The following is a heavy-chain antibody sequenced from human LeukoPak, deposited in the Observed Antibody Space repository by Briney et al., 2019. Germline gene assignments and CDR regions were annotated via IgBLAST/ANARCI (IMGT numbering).Heavy chain of an antibody. Sequence: GASVKVSCKASGYTFTSYGISWVRQAPGQGLEWMGWISAYNGNTNYAQKFQGRVTMTTDTPTSTAYMDLRSLRSDDTAVYYCARDWDDGCSSTSCPSFDYWGQGTLVTVSS. CDR3: ARDWDDGCSSTSCPSFDY. CDR2: ISAYNGNT. J-gene: IGHJ4*02. V-gene: IGHV1-18*01. CDR1: GYTFTSYG. D-gene: IGHD2-2*01.